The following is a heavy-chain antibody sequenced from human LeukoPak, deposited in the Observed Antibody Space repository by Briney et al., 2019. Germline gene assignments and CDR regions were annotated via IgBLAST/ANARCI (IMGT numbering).Heavy chain of an antibody. J-gene: IGHJ4*02. CDR3: ARGLLGLISLDY. Sequence: GASVKVSCKASGYTVTSYDINWVRQATGQGLEWRGCMNTNVGNTGYAQKFQGRVTMTSNTSISTGYMELSSLKSEDTAVYYCARGLLGLISLDYWGQGTLVTVSS. V-gene: IGHV1-8*01. CDR2: MNTNVGNT. CDR1: GYTVTSYD. D-gene: IGHD3-16*01.